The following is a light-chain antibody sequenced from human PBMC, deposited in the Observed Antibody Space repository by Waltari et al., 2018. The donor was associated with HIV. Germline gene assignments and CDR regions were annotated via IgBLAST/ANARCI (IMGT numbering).Light chain of an antibody. CDR2: ADS. V-gene: IGLV3-9*01. CDR1: YIGAKS. Sequence: SYEVTQRPSVSVALGQTAKITCGGNYIGAKSVHWYQQKAGQAPLLFIYADSGRPSGVPDRFSGSSSGNTATLTISRVQSGDEAHYYCQVWDSGNVIFGGGTKLTVL. J-gene: IGLJ2*01. CDR3: QVWDSGNVI.